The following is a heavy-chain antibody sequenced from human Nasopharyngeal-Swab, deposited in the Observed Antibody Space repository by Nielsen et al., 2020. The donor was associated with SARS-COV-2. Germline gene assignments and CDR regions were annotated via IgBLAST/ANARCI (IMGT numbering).Heavy chain of an antibody. CDR1: GFTFSDHY. V-gene: IGHV3-72*01. Sequence: GESLKISCAASGFTFSDHYMDWVRQAPGKGLEWVGRTRNKANSYTTEYAASVKGRFTISRDDSKNSLYLQMNSLKTEDTAVYYCARVGYSYGYYFDYWGQGTLVTVSS. CDR3: ARVGYSYGYYFDY. D-gene: IGHD5-18*01. CDR2: TRNKANSYTT. J-gene: IGHJ4*02.